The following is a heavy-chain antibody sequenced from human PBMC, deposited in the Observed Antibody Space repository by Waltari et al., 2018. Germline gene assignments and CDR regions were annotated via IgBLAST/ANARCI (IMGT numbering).Heavy chain of an antibody. CDR3: ARVGVLRIGENWFDP. D-gene: IGHD2-15*01. V-gene: IGHV1-69*01. Sequence: QVQLVQSGAEVKKPGSSVKVSCKASGGTFSSYAISWVRQAPGQGLEWMGGIIHIFGTANYAQKVQGRVTITADESTSTAYMELSSLRSEDTAVYYCARVGVLRIGENWFDPWGQGTLVTVSS. J-gene: IGHJ5*02. CDR1: GGTFSSYA. CDR2: IIHIFGTA.